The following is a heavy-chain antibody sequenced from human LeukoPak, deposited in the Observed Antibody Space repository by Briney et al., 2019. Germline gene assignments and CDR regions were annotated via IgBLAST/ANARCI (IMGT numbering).Heavy chain of an antibody. CDR3: ATERYYGSGSYYKYFDY. D-gene: IGHD3-10*01. J-gene: IGHJ4*02. CDR1: GYTLTELS. CDR2: FDPEDGET. V-gene: IGHV1-24*01. Sequence: ASVKVSCKVSGYTLTELSMHWVRQAPGKGPEWMGGFDPEDGETIYAQKFQGRVTMTEDTSTDTAYMELSSLRSEDTAVYYCATERYYGSGSYYKYFDYWGQGTLVTVSS.